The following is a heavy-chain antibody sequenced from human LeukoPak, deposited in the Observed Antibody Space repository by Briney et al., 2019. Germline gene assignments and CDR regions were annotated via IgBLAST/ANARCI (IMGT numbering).Heavy chain of an antibody. Sequence: GGSLRLSCAASGFTLSSYSMNWVRQAPGKGLEWISYIDSDTYGNTIYYPHTVKGRFTISRDNAKNSLYLQMDSLRDEDTAVYYCARDTDFWSGYSGAFDIWGQGTMVTVSS. J-gene: IGHJ3*02. V-gene: IGHV3-48*02. CDR1: GFTLSSYS. CDR2: IDSDTYGNTI. CDR3: ARDTDFWSGYSGAFDI. D-gene: IGHD3-3*01.